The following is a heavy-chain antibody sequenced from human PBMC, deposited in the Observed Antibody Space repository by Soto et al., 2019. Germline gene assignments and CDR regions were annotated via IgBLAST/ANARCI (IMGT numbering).Heavy chain of an antibody. Sequence: GGSLRLSCAASGFTFDDYAMHWVRQAPGKGLEWVSGISWNSGSIGYADSVKGRFTISRDNAKNSLYLQMNSLRAEDTALYYGAKDAVVVPAYMDVWGKGTTVTVSS. CDR2: ISWNSGSI. CDR3: AKDAVVVPAYMDV. D-gene: IGHD2-2*01. J-gene: IGHJ6*03. V-gene: IGHV3-9*01. CDR1: GFTFDDYA.